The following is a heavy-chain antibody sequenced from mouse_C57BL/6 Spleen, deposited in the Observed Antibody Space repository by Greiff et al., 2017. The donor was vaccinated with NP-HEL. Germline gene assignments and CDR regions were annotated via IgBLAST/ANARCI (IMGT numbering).Heavy chain of an antibody. V-gene: IGHV5-9-1*02. Sequence: VQLKESGEGLVKPGGSLKLSCAASGFTFSSYAMSWVRQTPEKRLEWVAYISSGGDYIYYADTVKGRFTISRDNARNTLYLQMSSLKSEDTAMYYCTRVEVGYYAMDYWGQGTSVTVSS. CDR1: GFTFSSYA. CDR2: ISSGGDYI. J-gene: IGHJ4*01. CDR3: TRVEVGYYAMDY. D-gene: IGHD1-1*02.